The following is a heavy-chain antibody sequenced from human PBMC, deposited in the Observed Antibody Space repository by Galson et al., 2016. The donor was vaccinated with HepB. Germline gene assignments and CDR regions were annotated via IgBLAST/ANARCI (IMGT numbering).Heavy chain of an antibody. V-gene: IGHV1-3*04. D-gene: IGHD3-9*01. CDR3: GRTYDVLTGSGDYYYYGMDV. CDR2: INTGKGNT. Sequence: SVKVSCKASGYTFNTYGMHWVRQAPGQRLEWMAWINTGKGNTKYSQKFQGRVPITRDTSASTVYMELSSLRSEDTAVYYCGRTYDVLTGSGDYYYYGMDVWGQGTTVTVSS. CDR1: GYTFNTYG. J-gene: IGHJ6*02.